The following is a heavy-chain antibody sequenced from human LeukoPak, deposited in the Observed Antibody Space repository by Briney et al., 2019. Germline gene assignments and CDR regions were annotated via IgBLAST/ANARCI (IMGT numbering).Heavy chain of an antibody. J-gene: IGHJ4*02. D-gene: IGHD6-13*01. V-gene: IGHV3-53*01. CDR2: IYSGGST. CDR3: ARGRYSCTWADY. CDR1: GFTVSSNC. Sequence: PGGSLRLSCAASGFTVSSNCMSWVRQAPGKGLEWVSVIYSGGSTYYADSVKGRFTISRDNSKNTLYLQMNSLRAEDTAVYYCARGRYSCTWADYWGQGTLVTVSS.